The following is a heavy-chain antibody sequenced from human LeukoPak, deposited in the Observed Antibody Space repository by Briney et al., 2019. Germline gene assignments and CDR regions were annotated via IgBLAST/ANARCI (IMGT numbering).Heavy chain of an antibody. CDR1: GGSISIISSSTYY. D-gene: IGHD6-25*01. CDR2: LYYGENS. CDR3: ARQLPTAAADTRGYFDY. J-gene: IGHJ4*02. V-gene: IGHV4-39*01. Sequence: SETLSLTCTVSGGSISIISSSTYYWGWLRQAPGKCLEWIGSLYYGENSHYNPSLKSRATLSVDTSNNQFSLKLTSVTAADAAVYFCARQLPTAAADTRGYFDYWGQGTVVTVSS.